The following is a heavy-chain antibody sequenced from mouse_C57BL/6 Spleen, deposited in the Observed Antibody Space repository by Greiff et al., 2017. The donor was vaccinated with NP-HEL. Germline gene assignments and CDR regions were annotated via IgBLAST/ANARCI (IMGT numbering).Heavy chain of an antibody. CDR3: ARYYYGSSYVGY. Sequence: VQLQQPGAELVKPGASVKLSCKASGYTFTSYWMHWVKQRPGQGLEWIGMIHPNSGSTNYNEKFKSKATLTVDKASSTAYMQLSSLTSEDSAVYYCARYYYGSSYVGYWGQGTTLTVSS. D-gene: IGHD1-1*01. CDR2: IHPNSGST. V-gene: IGHV1-64*01. CDR1: GYTFTSYW. J-gene: IGHJ2*01.